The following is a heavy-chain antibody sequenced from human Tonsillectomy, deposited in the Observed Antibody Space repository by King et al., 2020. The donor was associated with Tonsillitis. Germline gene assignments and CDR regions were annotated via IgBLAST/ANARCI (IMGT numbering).Heavy chain of an antibody. CDR2: IKSKTDGGTT. J-gene: IGHJ5*02. CDR1: GFTFNNAW. Sequence: VQLVESGGGLVKPGGSLSLSCAASGFTFNNAWMSWVRPAPGKGLEWRGRIKSKTDGGTTDYAAPVKGRFTISRDDSKNMLYLQMNSLRAEDTAVYYCTTPSGSWGQGTLVTVSS. CDR3: TTPSGS. V-gene: IGHV3-15*01. D-gene: IGHD5-12*01.